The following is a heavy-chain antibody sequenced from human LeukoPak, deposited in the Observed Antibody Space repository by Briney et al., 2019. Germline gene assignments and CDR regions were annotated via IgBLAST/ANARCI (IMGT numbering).Heavy chain of an antibody. V-gene: IGHV1-18*01. CDR2: ISAYNGNT. D-gene: IGHD2-2*01. Sequence: GASVKVSCKASGYTFTSYGISWVRQAPGQGLEWMGWISAYNGNTNYAQKLQGRVTMTTDTSTSTAYMELRSLRSDDTAAYYCARTRSCSSTSCSDFDYWGQGTLVTVSS. CDR1: GYTFTSYG. CDR3: ARTRSCSSTSCSDFDY. J-gene: IGHJ4*02.